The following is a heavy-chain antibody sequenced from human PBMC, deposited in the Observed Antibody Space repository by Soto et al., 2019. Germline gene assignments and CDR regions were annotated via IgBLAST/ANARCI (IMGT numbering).Heavy chain of an antibody. D-gene: IGHD1-26*01. V-gene: IGHV4-31*03. J-gene: IGHJ6*02. Sequence: QVQLQESGPGLVKPSQTLSLTCTVSGGSISSGGYYWSWIRQHPGKGLEWIGYLYYSGSTYYNPARKSRVTIAVDTSKNQFSLKLSSVTAADTAVYYCARFLDRGSVGGMDVWGQGTTVTVSS. CDR1: GGSISSGGYY. CDR2: LYYSGST. CDR3: ARFLDRGSVGGMDV.